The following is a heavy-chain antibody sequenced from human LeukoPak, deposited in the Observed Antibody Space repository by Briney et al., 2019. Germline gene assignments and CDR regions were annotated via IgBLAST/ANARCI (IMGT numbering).Heavy chain of an antibody. V-gene: IGHV3-53*01. CDR1: GVTVSNNF. Sequence: GGSLILSCAASGVTVSNNFMSWVRQAPGKGLEWVSVIYGGGSTYYAGSVKGRFTISRDTSKNTLYLQMNSLRAEDTAVYYCASWPGGWYGEDSWGQGTLVTVSS. D-gene: IGHD6-19*01. CDR2: IYGGGST. CDR3: ASWPGGWYGEDS. J-gene: IGHJ4*02.